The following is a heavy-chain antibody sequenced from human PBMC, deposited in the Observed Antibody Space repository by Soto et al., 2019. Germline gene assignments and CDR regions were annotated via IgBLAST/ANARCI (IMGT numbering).Heavy chain of an antibody. CDR2: IYSSGSS. CDR3: ARLFTVTTDYYFGMDV. V-gene: IGHV4-4*07. D-gene: IGHD4-17*01. J-gene: IGHJ6*02. CDR1: GGSISGSY. Sequence: VQLRESGPGLVKPSETLSLSCTVSGGSISGSYWSWVRQHAGKGLEWIGRIYSSGSSNYNPSLNSRLTMSLDTSKNQFSLKLRSVTAADTAIYYCARLFTVTTDYYFGMDVWGQGTTVTVSS.